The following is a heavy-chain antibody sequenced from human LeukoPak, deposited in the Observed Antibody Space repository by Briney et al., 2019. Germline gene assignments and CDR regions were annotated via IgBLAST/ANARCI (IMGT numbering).Heavy chain of an antibody. CDR2: MWDDGTNE. CDR1: GFNFGIYG. J-gene: IGHJ6*03. V-gene: IGHV3-33*01. D-gene: IGHD1-7*01. Sequence: GRSLRLSCTASGFNFGIYGMHWVRQAPGKGLEWVAVMWDDGTNEYYVESVKGRFTISRDNAKNSLYLQMNSLRAEDTAVYYCAREGYNWNYSQRDMDVWGKGTTVTVSS. CDR3: AREGYNWNYSQRDMDV.